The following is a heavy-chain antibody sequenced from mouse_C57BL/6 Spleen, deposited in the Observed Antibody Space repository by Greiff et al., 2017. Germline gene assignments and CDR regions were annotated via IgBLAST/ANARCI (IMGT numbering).Heavy chain of an antibody. CDR3: AKTPYYYGSSPYAMDY. J-gene: IGHJ4*01. CDR1: GFSLTSYG. Sequence: QVQLKESGPGLVQPSQSLSITCTVSGFSLTSYGVHWVRQPPGKGLEWLGVIWSGGSTDYNAAFISRLSISKDNSKSQVFFKMNSLQADDTAIYYYAKTPYYYGSSPYAMDYWGQGTSVTVSS. V-gene: IGHV2-4*01. CDR2: IWSGGST. D-gene: IGHD1-1*01.